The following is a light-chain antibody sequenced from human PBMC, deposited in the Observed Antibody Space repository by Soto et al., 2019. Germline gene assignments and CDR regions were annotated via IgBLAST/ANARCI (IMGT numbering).Light chain of an antibody. CDR2: NAS. CDR3: QQYNSYSWT. CDR1: QSISRW. J-gene: IGKJ1*01. Sequence: DIQMTQSPSPLSASVGDRVTITCRASQSISRWLAWYHQKPGKAPKLLIYNASTLESGVPSRFSGSGSGTEFTLTISSLHPDDFATYYCQQYNSYSWTFGQGTKVEIK. V-gene: IGKV1-5*01.